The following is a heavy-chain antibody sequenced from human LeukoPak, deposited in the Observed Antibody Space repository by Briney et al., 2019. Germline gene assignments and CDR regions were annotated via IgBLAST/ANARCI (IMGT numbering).Heavy chain of an antibody. Sequence: PGGSLRLSRAASGFTFSSYSMNWVRQAPGKGLEWVSSISSSSSYIYYADSVKGRFTISRDNAKNSLYLQMNSLRAEDTAVYYCARDLAITMVRGVILTPFDYWGQGTLVTVSS. CDR2: ISSSSSYI. J-gene: IGHJ4*02. CDR3: ARDLAITMVRGVILTPFDY. CDR1: GFTFSSYS. V-gene: IGHV3-21*01. D-gene: IGHD3-10*01.